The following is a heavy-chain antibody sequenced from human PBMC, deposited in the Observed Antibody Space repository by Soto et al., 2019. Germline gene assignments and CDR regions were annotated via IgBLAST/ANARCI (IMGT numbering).Heavy chain of an antibody. V-gene: IGHV3-11*06. J-gene: IGHJ4*02. CDR3: AKRHGYNYFDL. Sequence: GSLRLSCVASGFTFSDSYMSWVLQAPGNGLEWVSYISGSSGYTEYADSVRGRFTISRDNAKNSVYLEMNSLRAEDTALYYCAKRHGYNYFDLWGQGALVTVSS. D-gene: IGHD5-12*01. CDR1: GFTFSDSY. CDR2: ISGSSGYT.